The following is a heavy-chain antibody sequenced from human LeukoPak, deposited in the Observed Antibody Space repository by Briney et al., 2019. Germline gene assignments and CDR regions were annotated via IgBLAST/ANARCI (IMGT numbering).Heavy chain of an antibody. CDR1: GFTFTDYG. CDR3: AKEGTASNPSDLDH. J-gene: IGHJ4*02. CDR2: IRYDGSDK. D-gene: IGHD1-1*01. V-gene: IGHV3-30*02. Sequence: PGGSLRLSCAASGFTFTDYGIHWVRKAPGKGRGWVAFIRYDGSDKYSADSARGRFTLSRDNSKNMVYLQTNRLRTGDTAVYYCAKEGTASNPSDLDHWGQGTLVTVSS.